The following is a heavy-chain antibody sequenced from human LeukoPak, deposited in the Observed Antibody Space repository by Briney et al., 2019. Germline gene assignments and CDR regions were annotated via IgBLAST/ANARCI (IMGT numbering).Heavy chain of an antibody. CDR2: ISAYNGNT. J-gene: IGHJ4*02. CDR3: ARDISSHGGSYYVGY. D-gene: IGHD1-26*01. Sequence: ASVKVSCKASGYTFTSYGISWVRQAPGQGLEWMGWISAYNGNTNYAQKLQGRVTMTTDTSTSTAYMELRSLRSDDTAVYYCARDISSHGGSYYVGYWGQGTLVTVSS. CDR1: GYTFTSYG. V-gene: IGHV1-18*01.